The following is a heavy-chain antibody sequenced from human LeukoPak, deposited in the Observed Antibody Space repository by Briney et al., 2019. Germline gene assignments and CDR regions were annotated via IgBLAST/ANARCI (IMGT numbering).Heavy chain of an antibody. V-gene: IGHV4-61*02. CDR3: ARGSVLRYFDWLLYYYYYMDV. Sequence: PSQTLSLTCTVSGDSISSGTYYWTWIRQPAGKGLEWIGRIYINENASYNSSLKGRVTISVDTSRNQFSLKLSSVTAADTAVYYCARGSVLRYFDWLLYYYYYMDVWGKGTTVTVSS. CDR2: IYINENA. J-gene: IGHJ6*03. D-gene: IGHD3-9*01. CDR1: GDSISSGTYY.